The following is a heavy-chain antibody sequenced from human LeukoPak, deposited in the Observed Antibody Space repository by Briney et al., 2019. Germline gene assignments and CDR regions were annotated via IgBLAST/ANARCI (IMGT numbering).Heavy chain of an antibody. V-gene: IGHV4-31*03. CDR1: GGPISSGGYY. CDR3: ARDRPYYGDYVYAFDI. D-gene: IGHD4-17*01. J-gene: IGHJ3*02. Sequence: SETLSLTCTVSGGPISSGGYYWSWIRQHPGKGLEWIGYIYYSGSTYYNPSLKSRVTISVDTSKNQFSLKLSSVTAADTAVYYCARDRPYYGDYVYAFDIWGQGTMVTVSP. CDR2: IYYSGST.